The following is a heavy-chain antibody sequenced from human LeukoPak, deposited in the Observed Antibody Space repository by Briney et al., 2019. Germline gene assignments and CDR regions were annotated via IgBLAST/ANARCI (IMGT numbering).Heavy chain of an antibody. CDR1: GFTFSSYA. J-gene: IGHJ4*02. D-gene: IGHD6-13*01. CDR2: ISSSSNYM. Sequence: GGSLRLSCAASGFTFSSYAMNWVRQAPGKGLEWVSFISSSSNYMSYADSVKGRFTISRDTAKNSLYLQMNSLGAEDTAVYYCARPLDSSNNYFDYWGQGTLVTVSA. V-gene: IGHV3-21*01. CDR3: ARPLDSSNNYFDY.